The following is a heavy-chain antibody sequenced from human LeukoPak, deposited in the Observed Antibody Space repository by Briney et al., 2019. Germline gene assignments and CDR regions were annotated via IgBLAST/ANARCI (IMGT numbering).Heavy chain of an antibody. CDR3: ASPPSSVYYYYMDV. CDR2: ISSSSSYI. D-gene: IGHD3-10*01. CDR1: GFTFSSYS. V-gene: IGHV3-21*01. J-gene: IGHJ6*03. Sequence: GGSLRLSCAASGFTFSSYSMNWVRRAPGKGLEWVSSISSSSSYIYYADSVKGRFTISRDNAKNSLYLQMNSLRAEDTAVYYCASPPSSVYYYYMDVWGKGTTVTVSS.